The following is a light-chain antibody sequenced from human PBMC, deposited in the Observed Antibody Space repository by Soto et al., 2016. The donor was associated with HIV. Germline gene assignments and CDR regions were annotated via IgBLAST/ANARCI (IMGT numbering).Light chain of an antibody. Sequence: SYVVTQPPSVSVAPGQTAVITCGGHNIGTLPVHWYQKRPGQAPVLVVSDDSDRPSGIPERFSGSNSGNTATLTISRVEAGDEADYYCQVWDSTWLFGGGTRADRP. J-gene: IGLJ3*02. V-gene: IGLV3-21*02. CDR2: DDS. CDR3: QVWDSTWL. CDR1: NIGTLP.